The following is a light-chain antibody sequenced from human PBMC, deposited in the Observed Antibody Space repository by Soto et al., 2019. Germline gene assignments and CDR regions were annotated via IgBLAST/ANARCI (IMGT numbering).Light chain of an antibody. Sequence: ETVLTQSPATLSVSPGERATLSCRASQSVDNNLAWYQQKPGQGPRLLIYGASTRATGIPARFSGSGSGTEFTLTISSLQSEDFAVYYCQQYKNWPHTFGQGTKVDIK. CDR2: GAS. CDR1: QSVDNN. V-gene: IGKV3-15*01. CDR3: QQYKNWPHT. J-gene: IGKJ1*01.